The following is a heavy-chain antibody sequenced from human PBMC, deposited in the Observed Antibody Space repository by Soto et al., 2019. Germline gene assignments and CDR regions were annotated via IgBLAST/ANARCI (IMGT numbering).Heavy chain of an antibody. D-gene: IGHD4-17*01. CDR1: GFTFSSYA. Sequence: QVQLVESGGGVVQPGRSLRLSCAASGFTFSSYAMHWVRQAPGKGLEWVAVLSYDGSNKYYADSVKGRFTISRDNSKNTLYLPMNSLRAEDTAVYYCARDRDYGGNSGWFDPWGQGTLVTVSS. J-gene: IGHJ5*02. V-gene: IGHV3-30-3*01. CDR3: ARDRDYGGNSGWFDP. CDR2: LSYDGSNK.